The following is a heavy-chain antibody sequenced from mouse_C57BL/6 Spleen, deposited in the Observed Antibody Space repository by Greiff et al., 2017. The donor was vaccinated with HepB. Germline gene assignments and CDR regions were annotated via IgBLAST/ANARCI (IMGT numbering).Heavy chain of an antibody. J-gene: IGHJ1*03. CDR2: ISNGGGST. V-gene: IGHV5-12*01. Sequence: EVQVVESGGGLVQPGGSLKLSCAASGFTFSDYYMYWVRQTPEKRLEWVAYISNGGGSTYYPDTVKGRFTISRDNAKNTLYLQMSRLKSEDTAMYYCAGSFDVWGTGTTVTVSS. CDR1: GFTFSDYY. CDR3: AGSFDV.